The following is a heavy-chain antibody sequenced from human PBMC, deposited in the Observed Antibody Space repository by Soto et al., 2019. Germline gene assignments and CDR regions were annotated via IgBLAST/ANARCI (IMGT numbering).Heavy chain of an antibody. CDR1: GGSISSGGYY. CDR2: IYYSGST. D-gene: IGHD2-15*01. J-gene: IGHJ6*02. CDR3: ARDGCSGGSCNTGSYYGMDV. Sequence: PSETLSLTCTVSGGSISSGGYYWSWIRQHPGKGLEWIGYIYYSGSTYYNPSLKSRVTISVDTSKNQFSLKLSSVTAADTAVYYCARDGCSGGSCNTGSYYGMDVWGQGTTVTVSS. V-gene: IGHV4-31*03.